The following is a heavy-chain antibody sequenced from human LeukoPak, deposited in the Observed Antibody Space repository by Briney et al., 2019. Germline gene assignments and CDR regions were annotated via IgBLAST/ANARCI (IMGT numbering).Heavy chain of an antibody. CDR1: GFTFSSYA. V-gene: IGHV3-30-3*01. CDR3: ARGGSGWSNYFDH. CDR2: ISYDGSNK. D-gene: IGHD6-19*01. J-gene: IGHJ4*02. Sequence: GGSLRLSCAASGFTFSSYAMHWVRQAPGKGLEWVAVISYDGSNKYYADSVKGRFTISRDNSKNTLYLQMNSLRAEDTAVYYCARGGSGWSNYFDHWGQGTLVTVSS.